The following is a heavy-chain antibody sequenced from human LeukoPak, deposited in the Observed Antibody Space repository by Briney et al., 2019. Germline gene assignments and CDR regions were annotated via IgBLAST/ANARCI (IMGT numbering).Heavy chain of an antibody. CDR1: GFTFSSYA. V-gene: IGHV3-74*01. CDR2: INADGSTT. J-gene: IGHJ3*01. Sequence: PGGSLRLSCAASGFTFSSYAMTWVRQAPGKGLVWVSLINADGSTTTYADSVKGRFTISRDNARNTLSLQMNSLTIEDTAVCYCVVVVEPPDSDGFDVWGQGTMIAVSS. CDR3: VVVVEPPDSDGFDV. D-gene: IGHD1-14*01.